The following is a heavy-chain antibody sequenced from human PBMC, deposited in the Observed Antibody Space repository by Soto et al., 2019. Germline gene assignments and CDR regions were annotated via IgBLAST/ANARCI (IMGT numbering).Heavy chain of an antibody. D-gene: IGHD3-22*01. CDR1: GFTFSSYG. J-gene: IGHJ4*02. CDR2: ISYDGSNK. Sequence: PGGSLRLSCAASGFTFSSYGMHWVRQAPGKGLEWVAVISYDGSNKYYADSVKGRFTISRDNSKNTLYLQMNSLRAEDTAVYYYAKGLPDYDSSAYYSFDYWGQGTLVTVS. CDR3: AKGLPDYDSSAYYSFDY. V-gene: IGHV3-30*18.